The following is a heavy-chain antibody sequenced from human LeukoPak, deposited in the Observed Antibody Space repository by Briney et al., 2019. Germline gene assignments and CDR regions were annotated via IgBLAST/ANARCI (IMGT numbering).Heavy chain of an antibody. CDR2: IWYDGSNK. Sequence: GGSLRLSCAASGFTFSSYGMHWVRQAPGKGLEWVAVIWYDGSNKYYADSVKGRFTISRDNSKNTLYLQMNSLRAEDTAVYYCAKDRYSNYGNWFDPWGQGTLVTVFS. J-gene: IGHJ5*02. CDR1: GFTFSSYG. D-gene: IGHD4-11*01. V-gene: IGHV3-33*06. CDR3: AKDRYSNYGNWFDP.